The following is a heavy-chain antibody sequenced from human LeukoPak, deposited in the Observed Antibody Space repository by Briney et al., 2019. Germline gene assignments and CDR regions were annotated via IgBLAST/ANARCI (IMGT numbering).Heavy chain of an antibody. V-gene: IGHV3-48*03. J-gene: IGHJ4*02. CDR1: GFTFSSYE. CDR2: ISSSGNTI. CDR3: VLSYQGFFDH. D-gene: IGHD3-16*02. Sequence: GGSLRLSCAASGFTFSSYEMNWVRQAPGKGLEWVSYISSSGNTIYYTDSVKGRFTISRDNAKNSLSLQLNSLRADDTAVYYVVLSYQGFFDHWGQGTLVTVSS.